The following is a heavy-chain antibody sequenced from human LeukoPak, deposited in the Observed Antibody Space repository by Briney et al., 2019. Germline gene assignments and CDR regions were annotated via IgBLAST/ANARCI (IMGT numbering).Heavy chain of an antibody. D-gene: IGHD3-3*01. CDR1: GVSISSGGYS. Sequence: SETLSLTCAVSGVSISSGGYSWSWLRQPPGKGLEWIGYIYHSGSTYYNPSLKSRVTISVDRSKNQFSLKLSSVTAADTAVYYCARGDFGVSRGFDPWGQGTLVTVSS. J-gene: IGHJ5*02. V-gene: IGHV4-30-2*01. CDR3: ARGDFGVSRGFDP. CDR2: IYHSGST.